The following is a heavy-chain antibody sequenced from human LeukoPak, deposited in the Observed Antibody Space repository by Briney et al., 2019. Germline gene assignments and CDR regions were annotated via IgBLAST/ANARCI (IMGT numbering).Heavy chain of an antibody. V-gene: IGHV3-21*01. CDR3: VRGGGPDYGDYTFDY. J-gene: IGHJ4*02. CDR1: GFTFDEYA. CDR2: ISSSSTYI. Sequence: PGGSLRLSCAASGFTFDEYAMNWVRQAPGKGLEWVSSISSSSTYIYYADSVKGRFTISRDNAKNSLYLQMNSLRVEDTAVYYCVRGGGPDYGDYTFDYWGQGTLVTVSS. D-gene: IGHD4-17*01.